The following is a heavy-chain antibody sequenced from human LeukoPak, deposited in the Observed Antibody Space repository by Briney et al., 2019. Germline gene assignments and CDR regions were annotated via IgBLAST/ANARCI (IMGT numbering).Heavy chain of an antibody. D-gene: IGHD4-17*01. CDR2: INPNSGGT. V-gene: IGHV1-2*02. CDR3: ARGLSGPYGDYHIWGHYFDY. Sequence: GASVKVSCKASGYTFTGYYMHWVRQAPGQGLEWMGWINPNSGGTNYAQKFQGRVTMTRDTSISTAYMELSRLRSDDTAVYYCARGLSGPYGDYHIWGHYFDYWGQGTLVTVSS. J-gene: IGHJ4*02. CDR1: GYTFTGYY.